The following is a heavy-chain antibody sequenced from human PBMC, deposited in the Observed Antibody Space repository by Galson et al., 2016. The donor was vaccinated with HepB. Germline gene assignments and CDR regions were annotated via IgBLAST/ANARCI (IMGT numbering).Heavy chain of an antibody. V-gene: IGHV1-18*01. J-gene: IGHJ4*02. D-gene: IGHD1-20*01. CDR1: GYTFTSYG. CDR3: ARAASAYNWNDL. Sequence: SVKVSCKASGYTFTSYGISWVRQAPGQGLEWMGWISTYNGNSKQAQKLQGRVTMTTDTSTSTAHMEVRSLRSDDTAVYYCARAASAYNWNDLWGQGTLVTVSS. CDR2: ISTYNGNS.